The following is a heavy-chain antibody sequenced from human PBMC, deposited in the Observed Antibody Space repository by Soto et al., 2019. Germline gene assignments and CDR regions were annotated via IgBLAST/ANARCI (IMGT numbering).Heavy chain of an antibody. J-gene: IGHJ3*02. CDR2: ISSSSSYI. Sequence: PGGSLRLSCAASGFTFSSYSMNWVRQAPGKGLEWVSSISSSSSYIYYADSVKGRFTISRDNAKNSLYLQMNSLRAEDTAVYYCAKIVGATFSASDAFDIWGQGTMVTVSS. V-gene: IGHV3-21*01. CDR3: AKIVGATFSASDAFDI. D-gene: IGHD1-26*01. CDR1: GFTFSSYS.